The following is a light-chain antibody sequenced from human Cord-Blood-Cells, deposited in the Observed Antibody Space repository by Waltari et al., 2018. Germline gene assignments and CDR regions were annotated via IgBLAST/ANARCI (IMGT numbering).Light chain of an antibody. CDR3: QKYNSAPYS. V-gene: IGKV1-27*01. CDR2: AAS. CDR1: QGIGNY. J-gene: IGKJ2*03. Sequence: IQMTHSHSSLPASVGNRVPIPCRASQGIGNYLAWYQQKPGKVPKLLIYAASTLQSGVPSRFSGSGSGTDFTLTISSLQPEDVATYYCQKYNSAPYSFGQGTKLEIK.